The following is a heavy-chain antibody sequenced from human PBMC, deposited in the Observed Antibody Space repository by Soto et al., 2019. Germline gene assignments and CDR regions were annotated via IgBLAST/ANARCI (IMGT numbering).Heavy chain of an antibody. CDR1: GYTFTSYG. D-gene: IGHD6-19*01. CDR3: AREQQWLIHHYYYYGMDV. Sequence: QVQLVQSGAEVKKPGASVKVSCKASGYTFTSYGISWVRQAPGQGLEWMGWTSAYNGNTNYAQKLQGRVTMTTDTSTSTAYMELRNLRSDDTAVYYCAREQQWLIHHYYYYGMDVWGQGTTVTVSS. V-gene: IGHV1-18*01. J-gene: IGHJ6*02. CDR2: TSAYNGNT.